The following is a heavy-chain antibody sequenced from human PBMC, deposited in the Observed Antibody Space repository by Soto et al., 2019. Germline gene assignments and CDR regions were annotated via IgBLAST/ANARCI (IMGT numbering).Heavy chain of an antibody. CDR2: INSDGSST. CDR3: ARDFGY. D-gene: IGHD3-10*01. Sequence: EVQLVESGGGLVQPGGPLRLSCAASGFPFSSYWMHWVRQAPGKGLVWFSRINSDGSSTFYADSVKGRFTISRDNAKNTLYLQMNSLRAEDTAVYYCARDFGYWGQGTLVTVSS. V-gene: IGHV3-74*01. CDR1: GFPFSSYW. J-gene: IGHJ4*02.